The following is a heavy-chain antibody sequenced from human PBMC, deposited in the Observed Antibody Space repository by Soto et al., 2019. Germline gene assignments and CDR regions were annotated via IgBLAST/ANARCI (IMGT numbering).Heavy chain of an antibody. CDR2: INVYNGNT. V-gene: IGHV1-18*01. J-gene: IGHJ4*02. D-gene: IGHD2-21*01. CDR1: GYTFTSYS. Sequence: ASVKVSCKASGYTFTSYSISWVRQAPGQGLEWMGWINVYNGNTKYAQKLQGRVTMTTDTSTSTVYMELRSLSSDDKAVYYCERDGGEVTTGISGYWGQGTLVTVSS. CDR3: ERDGGEVTTGISGY.